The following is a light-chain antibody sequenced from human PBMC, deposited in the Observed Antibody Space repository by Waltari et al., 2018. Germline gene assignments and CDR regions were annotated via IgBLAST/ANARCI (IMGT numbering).Light chain of an antibody. CDR1: KLGHKY. CDR2: QDT. V-gene: IGLV3-1*01. Sequence: SYELTQPPSVSVSPGQTASITCSGSKLGHKYVCWYQQKPGQSPVLVIYQDTKRPFGIPERSSRSNSGNTATLTISGTQTTDEADYYCQAWDTNTAFFGTGTKVTVL. CDR3: QAWDTNTAF. J-gene: IGLJ1*01.